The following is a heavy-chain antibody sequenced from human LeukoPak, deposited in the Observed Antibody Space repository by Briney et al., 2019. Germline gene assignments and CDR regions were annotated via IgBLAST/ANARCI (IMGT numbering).Heavy chain of an antibody. Sequence: GGSLRLSCAASGFTFSSYGMHWVRQAPGKGLEWVAVIGYDGSNKYYADSVKGRFTISRDNSKNTLYLQMNSLRAEDTAVYYCAKDPDYGDYYFDYWGQGTLVTVSS. V-gene: IGHV3-33*06. CDR3: AKDPDYGDYYFDY. D-gene: IGHD4-17*01. CDR1: GFTFSSYG. J-gene: IGHJ4*02. CDR2: IGYDGSNK.